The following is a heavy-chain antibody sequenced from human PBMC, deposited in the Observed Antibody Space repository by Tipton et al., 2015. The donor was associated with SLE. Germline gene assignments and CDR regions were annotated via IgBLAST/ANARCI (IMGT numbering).Heavy chain of an antibody. CDR3: ARRIVGAGTLDY. Sequence: TLSLTCTVSGYSISSGYYWGWIRQPPGKGLERIGSIYHSGSTYYNPSLKSRVTISVDTSKNQFSMTLSSVTAADTALYYCARRIVGAGTLDYWGQGTLVTVSS. CDR2: IYHSGST. V-gene: IGHV4-38-2*02. D-gene: IGHD1-26*01. J-gene: IGHJ4*02. CDR1: GYSISSGYY.